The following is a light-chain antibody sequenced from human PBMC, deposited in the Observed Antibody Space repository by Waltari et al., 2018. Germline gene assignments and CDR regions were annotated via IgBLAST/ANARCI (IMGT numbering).Light chain of an antibody. CDR2: NTS. Sequence: QTVVTQAPSLTVSPGGTVTLTCASSTGAVTRGFYPNWFQQKPGQAPRQLIYNTSNKHSGNLGRFSWSLLGGKAALTVSGGQPEDEAGYFCLLYCGGVWVFGGGTKLTVL. V-gene: IGLV7-43*01. CDR3: LLYCGGVWV. CDR1: TGAVTRGFY. J-gene: IGLJ3*02.